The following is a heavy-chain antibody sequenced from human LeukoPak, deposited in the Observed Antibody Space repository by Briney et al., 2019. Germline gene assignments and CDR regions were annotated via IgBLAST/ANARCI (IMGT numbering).Heavy chain of an antibody. J-gene: IGHJ4*02. V-gene: IGHV4-59*08. Sequence: SETLSLTCTVSGGSIRNYYWSWIRQPPGKGLEWIGYIYYSGSTNYNPSLKSRVTISVDTSKNQFSLKLSSVTAADTAVYYCARSYSSGWYRAPYFDYWGQGTLVTVSS. CDR3: ARSYSSGWYRAPYFDY. D-gene: IGHD6-19*01. CDR1: GGSIRNYY. CDR2: IYYSGST.